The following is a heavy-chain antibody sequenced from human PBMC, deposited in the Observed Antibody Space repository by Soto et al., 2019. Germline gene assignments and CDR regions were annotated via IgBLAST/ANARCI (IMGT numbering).Heavy chain of an antibody. D-gene: IGHD2-2*01. CDR2: IIPIFGTA. V-gene: IGHV1-69*13. CDR1: GGTFSSYA. Sequence: ASVKVSCKASGGTFSSYAISWVRQAPGQGLEWMGGIIPIFGTANYAQKFQGRVTITADESTSTAYMELSSLRSEDTAVYYCARGGDIVVVPAAQGADAFEIWGQGTMVTVSS. CDR3: ARGGDIVVVPAAQGADAFEI. J-gene: IGHJ3*02.